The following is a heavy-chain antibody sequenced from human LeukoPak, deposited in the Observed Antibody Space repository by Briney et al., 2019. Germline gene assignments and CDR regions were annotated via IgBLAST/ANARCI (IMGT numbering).Heavy chain of an antibody. D-gene: IGHD3-22*01. J-gene: IGHJ4*02. CDR1: GGSISSYY. Sequence: SETLSLTCTVSGGSISSYYWSWIRQPPGKGLEWIGYIYYSGSTNCNPSLKSRVTISVDTSKNQFSLKLSSVTAADTAVYYCARGLYYYDSSGPAAYWGQGTLVTVSS. V-gene: IGHV4-59*01. CDR3: ARGLYYYDSSGPAAY. CDR2: IYYSGST.